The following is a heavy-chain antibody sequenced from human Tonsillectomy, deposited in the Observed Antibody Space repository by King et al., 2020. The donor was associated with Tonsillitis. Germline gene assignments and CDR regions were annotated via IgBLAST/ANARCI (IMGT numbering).Heavy chain of an antibody. CDR2: IYYSGST. CDR1: GGSISSSSYY. V-gene: IGHV4-39*07. CDR3: ARDRSGWHPAHYYGMDV. D-gene: IGHD6-19*01. J-gene: IGHJ6*02. Sequence: QLQESGPGLVKPSETLSLTCTVSGGSISSSSYYWGWIRQPPGKGLEWIGSIYYSGSTYYNPSLKSRVTISVDTSKNQFSLKLSSVTAADTAVYYCARDRSGWHPAHYYGMDVWGQGTTVTVSS.